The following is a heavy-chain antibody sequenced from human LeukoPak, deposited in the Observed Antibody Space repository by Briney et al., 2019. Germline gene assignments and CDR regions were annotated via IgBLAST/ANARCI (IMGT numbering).Heavy chain of an antibody. CDR3: ARGRVGGNH. CDR1: GGSFSGYY. CDR2: INHSGST. D-gene: IGHD1-26*01. Sequence: SETLSLTCAVYGGSFSGYYWSWIRQPPGKGLEWIGEINHSGSTNYNPSLKSRVTISVDTSKNQFSLKLSSVTAADTAVYYCARGRVGGNHWGQGTLVTVSS. V-gene: IGHV4-34*01. J-gene: IGHJ4*02.